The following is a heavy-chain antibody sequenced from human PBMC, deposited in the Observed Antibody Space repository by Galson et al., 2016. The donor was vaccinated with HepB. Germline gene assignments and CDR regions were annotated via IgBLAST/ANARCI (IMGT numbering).Heavy chain of an antibody. Sequence: SCAASGYTFTNYGISWVRQAPGQGLEWMGWISAYNGNTNYAQNLQGRVTMTTDTSTSTAYMELRSLRSDDTAVYFCARGVRRAFYYDSSGYLVYFDYWGQGTLVTVSS. V-gene: IGHV1-18*01. CDR3: ARGVRRAFYYDSSGYLVYFDY. J-gene: IGHJ4*02. CDR1: GYTFTNYG. CDR2: ISAYNGNT. D-gene: IGHD3-22*01.